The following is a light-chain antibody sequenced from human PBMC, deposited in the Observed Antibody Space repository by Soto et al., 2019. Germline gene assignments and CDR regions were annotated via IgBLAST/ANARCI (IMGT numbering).Light chain of an antibody. J-gene: IGKJ1*01. CDR2: AAS. Sequence: DIKMTQSPSSLSASVVDIITITCRASQSISSYLNWYQQKPGKAPKLLIYAASSLQSGVPSRFSGSGSGTDFTLTISSLQPEDFATYYCQQSYSTLWTFGQGTKVDIK. CDR3: QQSYSTLWT. V-gene: IGKV1-39*01. CDR1: QSISSY.